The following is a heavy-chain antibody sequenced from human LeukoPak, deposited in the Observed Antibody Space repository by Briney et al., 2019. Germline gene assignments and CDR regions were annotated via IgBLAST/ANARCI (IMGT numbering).Heavy chain of an antibody. CDR3: ARGLGYCSGGSCYHDY. CDR1: GYTFTSYD. J-gene: IGHJ4*02. V-gene: IGHV1-8*03. CDR2: MNPNSGNT. Sequence: ASVTVSCKASGYTFTSYDINWVRQAPGQGLEWMGWMNPNSGNTGYAQKFQGRVTITRNTSISTAYMELSSLRSEDTAVYYCARGLGYCSGGSCYHDYWGQGTLVTVSS. D-gene: IGHD2-15*01.